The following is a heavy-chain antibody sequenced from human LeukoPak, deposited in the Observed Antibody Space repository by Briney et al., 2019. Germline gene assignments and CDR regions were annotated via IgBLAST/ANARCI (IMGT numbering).Heavy chain of an antibody. CDR3: ARAREAAAGRYNWFDP. Sequence: GGSLRLSCAASGFTVSSNYMSWVRQAPGKGLEWVSVIYSGGSTYYADSVKGRFTISRDNSKNTLYLQMNSLRAEDTAVYYCARAREAAAGRYNWFDPWGQGTLVTVPS. D-gene: IGHD6-13*01. V-gene: IGHV3-53*01. J-gene: IGHJ5*02. CDR1: GFTVSSNY. CDR2: IYSGGST.